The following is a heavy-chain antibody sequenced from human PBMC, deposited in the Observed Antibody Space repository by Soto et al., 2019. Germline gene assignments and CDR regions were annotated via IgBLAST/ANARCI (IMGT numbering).Heavy chain of an antibody. V-gene: IGHV3-30-3*01. CDR3: ARSGSGAFDI. J-gene: IGHJ3*02. CDR2: ISYDGSNK. Sequence: QVQLVESGGGVVQPGRSLRLSCAASGFTFSSYAMHWVRQAPGKGLEWVAVISYDGSNKYYADSVKGRFTISRDNSKKTLFLRLISLWDEDTVVCYCARSGSGAFDIWGQGTMVTVSS. D-gene: IGHD3-10*01. CDR1: GFTFSSYA.